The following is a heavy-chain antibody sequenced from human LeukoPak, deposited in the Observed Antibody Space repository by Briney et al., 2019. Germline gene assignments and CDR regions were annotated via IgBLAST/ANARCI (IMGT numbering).Heavy chain of an antibody. D-gene: IGHD1-26*01. V-gene: IGHV4-4*07. J-gene: IGHJ4*02. Sequence: SETLSLTCTVSGGSISSYYWRWIRQPAGKGLEWIGRIYTGGSTNYNASLKSRVSMSVDTSKNQFSLKLSSVTAADTAVFYCARENSGSYREFDYWGQGTLVSVSS. CDR1: GGSISSYY. CDR3: ARENSGSYREFDY. CDR2: IYTGGST.